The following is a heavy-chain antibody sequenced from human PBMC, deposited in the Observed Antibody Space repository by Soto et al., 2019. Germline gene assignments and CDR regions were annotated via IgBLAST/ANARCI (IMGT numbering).Heavy chain of an antibody. CDR1: GGSVSVYY. J-gene: IGHJ4*02. D-gene: IGHD1-26*01. V-gene: IGHV4-59*02. CDR2: IYASGSP. Sequence: TLSLTCTISGGSVSVYYWSWIRQSTGQGLEWIGYIYASGSPYYNPSLRSRVTISADTSKNQISLKLTSPTAADTAVYYCARGVGSSPPQYWGRGTLVTVSS. CDR3: ARGVGSSPPQY.